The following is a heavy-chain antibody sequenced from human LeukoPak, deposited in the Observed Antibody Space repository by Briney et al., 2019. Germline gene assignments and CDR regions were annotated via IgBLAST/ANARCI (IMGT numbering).Heavy chain of an antibody. CDR2: IYYSGSS. CDR1: CGSINNGGYY. J-gene: IGHJ4*02. CDR3: ARGRPYYFDY. Sequence: SETLSLTCTVSCGSINNGGYYWSWIRQHPGKGLEWIGYIYYSGSSYYNPSLRSRVTISVDTSKNHLSLKLSSVTAADTAVYYCARGRPYYFDYWGQGTLVTVSS. V-gene: IGHV4-31*03.